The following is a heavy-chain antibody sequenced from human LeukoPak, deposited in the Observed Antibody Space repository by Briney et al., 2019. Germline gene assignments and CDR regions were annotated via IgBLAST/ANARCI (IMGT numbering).Heavy chain of an antibody. Sequence: GGSLRLSCAASGFSFSYAWMSWVRQTPGKGLEWIGLIKSKIDGGTTDYAAPVEGRFTISRDDSKNTLYLQMDSLRTEDTAVYYCATDDSSAYRPFDYWGLGTLVTVSS. CDR2: IKSKIDGGTT. J-gene: IGHJ4*02. CDR1: GFSFSYAW. V-gene: IGHV3-15*01. D-gene: IGHD3-22*01. CDR3: ATDDSSAYRPFDY.